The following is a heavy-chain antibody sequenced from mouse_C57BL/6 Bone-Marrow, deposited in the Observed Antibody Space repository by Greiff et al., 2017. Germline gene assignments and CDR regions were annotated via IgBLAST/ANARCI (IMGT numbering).Heavy chain of an antibody. CDR2: IHPTGGST. Sequence: VQLQQPGAELVKPGASVKLSCKASGYTFTSYWMPWVKQRPGQGLEWIGMIHPTGGSTNYTEKFKGKATLTVDKSSSTAYMQLSSLTSDDSAVYYCAKLRFAYWGQGTLVTVAA. V-gene: IGHV1-64*01. D-gene: IGHD2-1*01. J-gene: IGHJ3*01. CDR3: AKLRFAY. CDR1: GYTFTSYW.